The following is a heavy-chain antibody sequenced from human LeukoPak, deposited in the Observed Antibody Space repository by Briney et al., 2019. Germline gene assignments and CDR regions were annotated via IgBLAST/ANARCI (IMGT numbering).Heavy chain of an antibody. CDR1: GYTFSGYY. CDR2: IGGST. Sequence: ASVKVSCKASGYTFSGYYMHWVRQAPGQGLEWMGIIGGSTNYAQKFQGRVTMTRDTSTSTVYMELSSLRSEDTAVYYCARVRDGYNDAYDIWGQGTMVTVHS. D-gene: IGHD5-24*01. J-gene: IGHJ3*02. CDR3: ARVRDGYNDAYDI. V-gene: IGHV1-46*01.